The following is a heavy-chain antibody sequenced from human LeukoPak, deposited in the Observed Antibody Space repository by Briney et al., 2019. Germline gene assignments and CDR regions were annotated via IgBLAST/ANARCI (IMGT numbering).Heavy chain of an antibody. CDR3: ARGRWHPSVRVDH. CDR1: GGSFSGYF. Sequence: SETLSLTCAVYGGSFSGYFWSWIRQPPGKGLEWIGEVNHSGRTDYNPSLKSRVTISVDTSKNQFSLKVNSVTAADTAVYYCARGRWHPSVRVDHWGQEPWSPSPQ. CDR2: VNHSGRT. J-gene: IGHJ4*01. D-gene: IGHD6-13*01. V-gene: IGHV4-34*01.